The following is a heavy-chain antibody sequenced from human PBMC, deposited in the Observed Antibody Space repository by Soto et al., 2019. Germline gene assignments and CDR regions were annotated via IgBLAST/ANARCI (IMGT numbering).Heavy chain of an antibody. CDR3: STHIAMKTQIEYYFDY. Sequence: EVQLVESGGGLVKPGGSLRLSCAASGFTFSSVYMNWVRQAPGKGLEWVGRIKSKTDGGTTDYAAPVKGRLTISRDDSKDTLYLQMNSLKTEDTAVYYCSTHIAMKTQIEYYFDYWGQGTLVTVSS. CDR2: IKSKTDGGTT. D-gene: IGHD2-21*01. V-gene: IGHV3-15*07. J-gene: IGHJ4*02. CDR1: GFTFSSVY.